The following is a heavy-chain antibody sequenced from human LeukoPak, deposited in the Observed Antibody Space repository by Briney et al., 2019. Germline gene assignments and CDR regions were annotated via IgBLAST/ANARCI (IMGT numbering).Heavy chain of an antibody. J-gene: IGHJ3*02. CDR2: IYTSGST. V-gene: IGHV4-4*07. CDR3: ARDQTYYDSSGYSLYAFDI. Sequence: SETLSLTCTVSGGSISSYYWSWIRQPAGKGLEWIGRIYTSGSTNYNPPLKSRVTMSVDTSKNQFSLKLSSVTAADTAVYYCARDQTYYDSSGYSLYAFDIWGQGTMVTVSS. CDR1: GGSISSYY. D-gene: IGHD3-22*01.